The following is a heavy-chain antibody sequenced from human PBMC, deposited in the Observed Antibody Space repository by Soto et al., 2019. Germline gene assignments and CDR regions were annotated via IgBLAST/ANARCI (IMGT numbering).Heavy chain of an antibody. V-gene: IGHV4-4*02. J-gene: IGHJ4*02. D-gene: IGHD6-19*01. CDR2: ISHSGTV. Sequence: QVLLQESGPGLVQPSGTLSLSCAVSGGPISSGYFWGWVRQPPGKGLEWLGDISHSGTVNYNPSLKSRVTISMDQSKSQFSLKLNSVTAADTAVYYCARSFGWYAIDSWGQGILVIVSS. CDR3: ARSFGWYAIDS. CDR1: GGPISSGYF.